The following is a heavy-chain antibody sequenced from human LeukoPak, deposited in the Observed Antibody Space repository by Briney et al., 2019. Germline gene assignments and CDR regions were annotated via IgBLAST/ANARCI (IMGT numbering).Heavy chain of an antibody. CDR3: AKSLRLPMVRGGTFDY. J-gene: IGHJ4*02. Sequence: PGGSLRLSCAASGFTFSSYAMSWVRQAPGKGLGWVSAISGSGGSTYYADSVKGRFTISRDNSKNTLYLQMNSLRAEDTAVYYCAKSLRLPMVRGGTFDYWGQGTLVTVSS. CDR1: GFTFSSYA. CDR2: ISGSGGST. D-gene: IGHD3-10*01. V-gene: IGHV3-23*01.